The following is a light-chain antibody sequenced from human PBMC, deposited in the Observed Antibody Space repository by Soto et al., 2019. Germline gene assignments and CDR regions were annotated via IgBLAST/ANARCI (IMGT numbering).Light chain of an antibody. Sequence: EIVLTQSPATLSLSPGERATLSFSAKQSVSRYLAWYQQKPGQAPRLLIYDASNRATGIPARFSGSGSGTDFNLTISSLEPEDFAVYYCQQRSNWPSFGGGTKVEIK. CDR2: DAS. CDR1: QSVSRY. J-gene: IGKJ4*01. CDR3: QQRSNWPS. V-gene: IGKV3-11*01.